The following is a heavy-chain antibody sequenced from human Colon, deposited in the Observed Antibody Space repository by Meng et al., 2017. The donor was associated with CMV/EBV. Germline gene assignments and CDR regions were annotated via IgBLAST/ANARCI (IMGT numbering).Heavy chain of an antibody. J-gene: IGHJ1*01. CDR2: IYSNGRI. CDR1: GGSISGHY. Sequence: QVQLQEPGPGVVKPSETLSPTCTVSGGSISGHYWTWIRRPAGEGLQWLGRIYSNGRIDENYSLRSRVTISVATSKNQLSLRLTSVTAADTAVYYCGRAGARGVPIDVWGRGTLVTVSS. CDR3: GRAGARGVPIDV. D-gene: IGHD3-10*01. V-gene: IGHV4-4*07.